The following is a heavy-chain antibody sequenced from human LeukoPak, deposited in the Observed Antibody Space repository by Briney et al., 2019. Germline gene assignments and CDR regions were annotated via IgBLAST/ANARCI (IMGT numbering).Heavy chain of an antibody. V-gene: IGHV3-21*01. CDR2: ISSSSSYI. CDR3: AGPSGHSHGFFY. D-gene: IGHD5-18*01. J-gene: IGHJ4*02. CDR1: GFTFSSYS. Sequence: GGSLRLSCAASGFTFSSYSMNWVRQAPGKGLEWVSSISSSSSYIYYADSVKGRFTISRDNAKNSLYLQMNSLRAEDTAVYYCAGPSGHSHGFFYWGQGTLVTVSS.